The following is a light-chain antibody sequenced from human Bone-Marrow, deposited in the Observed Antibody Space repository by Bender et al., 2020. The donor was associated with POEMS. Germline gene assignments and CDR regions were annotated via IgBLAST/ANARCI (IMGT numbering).Light chain of an antibody. V-gene: IGLV1-44*01. CDR3: ATSDDSLNGWV. J-gene: IGLJ3*02. Sequence: QSVLTQPPSASGTPGQRVTISCSGSSSKFGSYPVNWYQQLPGAAPKLIIFNNSQRPSGVPDRFSGSNSGTSASLSIRGLLSGDEASFYFATSDDSLNGWVFGGGTKLTVL. CDR2: NNS. CDR1: SSKFGSYP.